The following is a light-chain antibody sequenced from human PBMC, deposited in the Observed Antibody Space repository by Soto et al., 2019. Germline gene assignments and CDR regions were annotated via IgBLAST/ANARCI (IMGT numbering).Light chain of an antibody. Sequence: QSALTQPRSVSGSPEQSVTISCTGTRRDVGGYNYVSWYQQHPGKAPKLMIYDVTRRPSGVPDRFSGSKSGNTASLTISGLQAEDEADYFCCSYAGLYTVFGGGTTLTVL. CDR2: DVT. CDR1: RRDVGGYNY. V-gene: IGLV2-11*01. J-gene: IGLJ2*01. CDR3: CSYAGLYTV.